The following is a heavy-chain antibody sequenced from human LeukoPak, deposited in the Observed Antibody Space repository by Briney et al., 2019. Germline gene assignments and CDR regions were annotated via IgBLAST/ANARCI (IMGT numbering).Heavy chain of an antibody. D-gene: IGHD6-19*01. CDR1: GFTFSSYS. V-gene: IGHV3-48*01. J-gene: IGHJ4*02. CDR3: ARLSYSSGWYFDN. Sequence: GGSLRLSCAASGFTFSSYSMNWVRQAPGKGLEWVSYISSSSSTIYYADSVKGRFTISRDNAKNSLYLQMNSLRAEDTAVYYCARLSYSSGWYFDNWGQGTLVTVSS. CDR2: ISSSSSTI.